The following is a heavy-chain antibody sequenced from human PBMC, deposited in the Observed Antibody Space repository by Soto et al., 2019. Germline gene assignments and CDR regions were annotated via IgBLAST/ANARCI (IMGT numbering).Heavy chain of an antibody. J-gene: IGHJ4*02. CDR1: GFTFSSYA. D-gene: IGHD3-22*01. Sequence: GGSLRLSCAASGFTFSSYAMHWVRQAPGKGLEWVAVISYDGSNKYYADSVKGRFTISRDNSKNTLYLQMNSLKAEETAVYYCARVGPPTYYYDSSGYYYEYWGQGTLVTVSS. CDR3: ARVGPPTYYYDSSGYYYEY. CDR2: ISYDGSNK. V-gene: IGHV3-30-3*01.